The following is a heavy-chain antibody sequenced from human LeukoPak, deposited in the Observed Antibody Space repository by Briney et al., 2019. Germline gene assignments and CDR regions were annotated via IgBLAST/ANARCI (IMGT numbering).Heavy chain of an antibody. Sequence: PGGSLRLSCAASGFTFSSYSMNWVRQAPGKGLEWVSYISSSSSSTIYYADSVKGRFTISRDNAKNSLYLQMNSLRDEDTAVYYCARGSSITGTTGDDYWGQGTLVTVSS. V-gene: IGHV3-48*02. D-gene: IGHD1-20*01. CDR1: GFTFSSYS. CDR2: ISSSSSSTI. CDR3: ARGSSITGTTGDDY. J-gene: IGHJ4*02.